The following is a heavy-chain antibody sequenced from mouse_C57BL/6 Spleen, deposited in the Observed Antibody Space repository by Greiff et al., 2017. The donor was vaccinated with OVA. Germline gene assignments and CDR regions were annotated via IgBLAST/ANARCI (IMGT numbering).Heavy chain of an antibody. Sequence: QVPLQQSGAELVKPGASVKLSCKASGYTFTRYWMHWVKQRPGRGLVWIGRIDPKSGGTKYNEKFKSKATLTVDKPSSTAYMQLSSLTSEDSAVYYCARGDPYYFDYWGQGTTRTVSS. V-gene: IGHV1-72*01. CDR3: ARGDPYYFDY. J-gene: IGHJ2*01. CDR1: GYTFTRYW. CDR2: IDPKSGGT. D-gene: IGHD3-3*01.